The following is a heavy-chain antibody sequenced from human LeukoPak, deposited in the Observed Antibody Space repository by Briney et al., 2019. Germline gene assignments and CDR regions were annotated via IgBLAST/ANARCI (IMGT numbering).Heavy chain of an antibody. Sequence: GGSLRLSCAASGFTFTTYALNWVRQTPGKGLEWVSTISGSGGTTYYADSVKGRFTISRDISKNTLYLQMNSLRAEDTAVYYCARRVTAAGFDHWGQGTLVTVSS. J-gene: IGHJ4*02. CDR2: ISGSGGTT. D-gene: IGHD6-13*01. V-gene: IGHV3-23*01. CDR1: GFTFTTYA. CDR3: ARRVTAAGFDH.